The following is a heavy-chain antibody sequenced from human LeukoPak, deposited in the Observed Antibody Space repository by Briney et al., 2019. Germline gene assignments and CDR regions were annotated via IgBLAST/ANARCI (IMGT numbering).Heavy chain of an antibody. D-gene: IGHD5-18*01. J-gene: IGHJ5*02. V-gene: IGHV4-59*12. CDR3: ARRRARTSYSYGHGDVA. CDR1: GGSISSYY. Sequence: SETLSLTCTVSGGSISSYYWSWIRQPPGKGLEWIGYIYYSGSTNYNPSLKSRVTISVDTSKNQFSLKLSSVTAADTAVYYCARRRARTSYSYGHGDVAWGQGTLVTVSS. CDR2: IYYSGST.